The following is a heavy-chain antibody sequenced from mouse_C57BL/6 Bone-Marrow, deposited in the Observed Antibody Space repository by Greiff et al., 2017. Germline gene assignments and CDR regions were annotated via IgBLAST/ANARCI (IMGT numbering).Heavy chain of an antibody. J-gene: IGHJ3*01. V-gene: IGHV1-64*01. CDR2: IHPNSGST. CDR1: GYTFTSYW. Sequence: QVQLQQPEAELVKPGASVKLSCKASGYTFTSYWMHWVKQRPGQGLEWIGMIHPNSGSTNYNEKFKSKATLTVDKSSSTAYMQLSSLTSEDSAVYYCARGGPYYSNCAWFAYWGQGTLVTVSA. D-gene: IGHD2-5*01. CDR3: ARGGPYYSNCAWFAY.